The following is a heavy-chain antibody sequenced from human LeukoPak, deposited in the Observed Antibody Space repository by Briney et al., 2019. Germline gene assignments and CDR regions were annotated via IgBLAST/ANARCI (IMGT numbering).Heavy chain of an antibody. CDR1: GFTFSSYD. CDR2: IGTAGDT. CDR3: ARDRGAGAFDI. V-gene: IGHV3-13*01. J-gene: IGHJ3*02. D-gene: IGHD4/OR15-4a*01. Sequence: GGSLRLSCAASGFTFSSYDMHWVRQATGKGLEWVSAIGTAGDTYYPGSMKGRFTISRENAKNSLYLQMNSLRAGDTAVYYCARDRGAGAFDIWGQGTMVTVSS.